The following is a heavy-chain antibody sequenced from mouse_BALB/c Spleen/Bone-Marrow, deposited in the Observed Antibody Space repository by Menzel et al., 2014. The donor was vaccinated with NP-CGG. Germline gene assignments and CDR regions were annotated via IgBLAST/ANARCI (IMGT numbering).Heavy chain of an antibody. J-gene: IGHJ2*01. CDR3: ARRYYGSSFSYFDY. V-gene: IGHV5-17*02. Sequence: VQLQQSGGGLVQPGGSRKLSCAASGFTFSSFGMHWVRQAPEKGPEWVAYISSGSSTIYYADTVKGRFTISRDNPKNTLFLQMTSLRSEDTAMYYCARRYYGSSFSYFDYWGQGTTLTVSS. CDR1: GFTFSSFG. CDR2: ISSGSSTI. D-gene: IGHD1-1*01.